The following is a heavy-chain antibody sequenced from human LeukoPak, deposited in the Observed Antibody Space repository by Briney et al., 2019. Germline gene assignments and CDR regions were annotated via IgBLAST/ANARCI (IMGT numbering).Heavy chain of an antibody. J-gene: IGHJ5*02. Sequence: PSETLSLTCTVSGDSITSNYWSWIRQAPGKGLELIGYISYSGSTNYSPSLKSRVTISVDTSSNQYSLTLSSVPAADTAVYYCAGQYTSTFRGVRIDWFDPWGQGILVTVSS. CDR2: ISYSGST. D-gene: IGHD1-1*01. CDR1: GDSITSNY. CDR3: AGQYTSTFRGVRIDWFDP. V-gene: IGHV4-59*08.